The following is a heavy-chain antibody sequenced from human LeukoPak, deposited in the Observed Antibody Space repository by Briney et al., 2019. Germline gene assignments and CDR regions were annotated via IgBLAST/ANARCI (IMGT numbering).Heavy chain of an antibody. CDR2: ISWDSATV. J-gene: IGHJ5*02. D-gene: IGHD4-17*01. V-gene: IGHV3-9*01. Sequence: PGGSLRLSCVASGFAFRNHAMNWVRQAPGKGLEWVSGISWDSATVGYADSVKGRFTISRDNAKNSLYLQLNILRPEDTALYYCARSGERSYDYGDYGVNGFDPWGQGTLVTVSS. CDR1: GFAFRNHA. CDR3: ARSGERSYDYGDYGVNGFDP.